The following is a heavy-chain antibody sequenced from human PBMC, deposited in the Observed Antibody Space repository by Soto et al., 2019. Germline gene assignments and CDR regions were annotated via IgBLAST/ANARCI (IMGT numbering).Heavy chain of an antibody. CDR2: IDPSDSYT. CDR1: GYSFTSYW. J-gene: IGHJ6*02. D-gene: IGHD5-18*01. V-gene: IGHV5-10-1*01. CDR3: ASHSYGTFYYGMDV. Sequence: PGESLKISCQGSGYSFTSYWISWVRQMPGKGLEWMGRIDPSDSYTNYSPSFQGHVTISADKSISTAYLQWSSLKASDTAMYYCASHSYGTFYYGMDVWGQGTTVTVSS.